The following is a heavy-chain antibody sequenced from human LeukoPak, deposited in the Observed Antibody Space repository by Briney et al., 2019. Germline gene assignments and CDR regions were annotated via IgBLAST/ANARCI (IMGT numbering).Heavy chain of an antibody. Sequence: GASVKVSCKASGYTFTSYGISWVRQAPGQGLEWMGWISAYNGNTNYAQKLQGRVTMTTDTSTSTAYMELRSLRSDDTAVYYCARDRYYDILTVYNWFDPWGQATLVTVSS. CDR3: ARDRYYDILTVYNWFDP. V-gene: IGHV1-18*04. CDR1: GYTFTSYG. D-gene: IGHD3-9*01. J-gene: IGHJ5*02. CDR2: ISAYNGNT.